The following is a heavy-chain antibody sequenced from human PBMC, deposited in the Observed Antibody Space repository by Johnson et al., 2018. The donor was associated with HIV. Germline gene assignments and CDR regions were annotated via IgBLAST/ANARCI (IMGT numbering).Heavy chain of an antibody. CDR3: ARGGDSSSWLPPTAFDI. Sequence: HWVRQAPGKGLEWVAVISYDGSNKYYTESVKGRFNISRDNSKNTLYLQMNSLRVEDTAEYYCARGGDSSSWLPPTAFDIWGQGTMVTVSS. D-gene: IGHD6-13*01. CDR2: ISYDGSNK. J-gene: IGHJ3*02. V-gene: IGHV3-30-3*01.